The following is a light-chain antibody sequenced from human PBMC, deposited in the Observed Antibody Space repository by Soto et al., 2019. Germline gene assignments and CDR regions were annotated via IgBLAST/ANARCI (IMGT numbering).Light chain of an antibody. CDR2: AAS. Sequence: DIQITQSPSSLSASVGDRVTITCRASQDLDRWLAWYQQKPGEAPKVLIFAASSLQSGLPSRFSGSGSGTDFTLTISTLQPEDFATYYCQRSYSTPWTFGQGTKVDI. CDR1: QDLDRW. CDR3: QRSYSTPWT. V-gene: IGKV1-39*01. J-gene: IGKJ1*01.